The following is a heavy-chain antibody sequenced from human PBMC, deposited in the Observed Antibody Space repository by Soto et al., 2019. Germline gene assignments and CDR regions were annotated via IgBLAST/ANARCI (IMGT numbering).Heavy chain of an antibody. CDR2: ISYDGSNK. J-gene: IGHJ4*02. CDR3: AKGEEDIVVVPASIKIDY. D-gene: IGHD2-2*01. Sequence: GGSLRLSCAASGFTFSSYGMHWVRQAPGKGLEWAAVISYDGSNKYYADSVKGRFTISRDNSKNTLYLQMNSLRAEDTAVYYCAKGEEDIVVVPASIKIDYWGQGTLVTVSS. CDR1: GFTFSSYG. V-gene: IGHV3-30*18.